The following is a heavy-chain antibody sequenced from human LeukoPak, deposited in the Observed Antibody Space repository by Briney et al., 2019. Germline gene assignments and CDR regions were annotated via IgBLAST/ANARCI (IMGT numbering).Heavy chain of an antibody. J-gene: IGHJ5*02. D-gene: IGHD2-2*01. V-gene: IGHV1-8*01. CDR3: ARCTYCSSPSCYTQADWFDP. CDR2: MNPNSGNT. CDR1: GYTFTNYD. Sequence: ASVKVSCKASGYTFTNYDINWVRQATGQGLEWMGWMNPNSGNTGYAQKVQCRVTMTKNTSISTAYMEMRSLRSEDTAVYYCARCTYCSSPSCYTQADWFDPWGQGTLVTVSS.